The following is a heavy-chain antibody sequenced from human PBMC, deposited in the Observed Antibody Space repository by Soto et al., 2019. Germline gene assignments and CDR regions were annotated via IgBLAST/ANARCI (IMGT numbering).Heavy chain of an antibody. Sequence: ASVKVSCKASGYTFTGYYMHWVRQAPGQGLEWMGWINPNSGGTNYAQKFQGWVTMTRDTSISTAYMELSRLRSDDTAVYYCARVSEYSSSSLDYWGQGTLVTVSS. CDR1: GYTFTGYY. V-gene: IGHV1-2*04. J-gene: IGHJ4*02. D-gene: IGHD6-6*01. CDR2: INPNSGGT. CDR3: ARVSEYSSSSLDY.